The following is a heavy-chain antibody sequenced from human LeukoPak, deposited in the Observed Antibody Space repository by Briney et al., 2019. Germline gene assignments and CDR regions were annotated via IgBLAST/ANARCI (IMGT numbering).Heavy chain of an antibody. D-gene: IGHD1-7*01. CDR1: GYTFTGYY. V-gene: IGHV1-2*02. Sequence: ASVKVSCKASGYTFTGYYMHWVRQAPGQGLEWMGWINPNSGGTNYAQKFQGRVTMTRDTSISTAYMELSRLRSDDTAVYYCASGSITGTTSNYYYYMDVWGKGTTVTVSS. CDR2: INPNSGGT. J-gene: IGHJ6*03. CDR3: ASGSITGTTSNYYYYMDV.